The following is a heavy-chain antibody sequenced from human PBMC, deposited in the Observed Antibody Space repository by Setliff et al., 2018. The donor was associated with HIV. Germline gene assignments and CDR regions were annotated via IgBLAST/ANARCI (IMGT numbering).Heavy chain of an antibody. Sequence: SETLSLTCAVYGGSFSGYYWSWIRQPPGKGLEWIGEINHSGSTNYNPSLKSRVTISVDTSKNQFSLKLSSVTAAGTAVFYCARGIVVVTAIFAPFFDYWGQGTLVTVSS. J-gene: IGHJ4*02. CDR1: GGSFSGYY. CDR2: INHSGST. V-gene: IGHV4-34*01. D-gene: IGHD2-21*02. CDR3: ARGIVVVTAIFAPFFDY.